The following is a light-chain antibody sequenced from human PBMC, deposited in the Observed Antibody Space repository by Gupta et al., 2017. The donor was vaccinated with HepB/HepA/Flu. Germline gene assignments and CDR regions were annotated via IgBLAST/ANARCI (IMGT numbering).Light chain of an antibody. CDR2: KVS. Sequence: DIVMTQSPLSLPVTLGQPASISCRSSQSRVYSDGYSYLNWFQQRPGQSPRRLIYKVSKRDSGVPDSFSGSGSGTDFTLKISRGEAEDVGVYFCRQGKQWPLTFGQGTRLEIK. J-gene: IGKJ5*01. V-gene: IGKV2-30*01. CDR1: QSRVYSDGYSY. CDR3: RQGKQWPLT.